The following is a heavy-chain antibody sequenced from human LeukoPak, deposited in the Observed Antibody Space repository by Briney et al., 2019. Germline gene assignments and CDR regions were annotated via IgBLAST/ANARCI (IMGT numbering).Heavy chain of an antibody. Sequence: GGSLRLSCAASGFTVSSNYMSWVRQAPGKGLEWVSVIYSGGSTYYADSVKSRFTISRDNSKNTLYLEMNTLRAEDTAVYYCARAFGYFDSSGPLDYWGQGTLVTVSS. CDR2: IYSGGST. V-gene: IGHV3-53*01. D-gene: IGHD3-22*01. J-gene: IGHJ4*02. CDR3: ARAFGYFDSSGPLDY. CDR1: GFTVSSNY.